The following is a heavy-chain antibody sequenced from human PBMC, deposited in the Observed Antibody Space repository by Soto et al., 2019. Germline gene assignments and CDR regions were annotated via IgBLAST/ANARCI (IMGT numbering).Heavy chain of an antibody. D-gene: IGHD6-19*01. Sequence: GESLKISCNGSGYSFTIYWISWVRQMPGKGLEWMGRIDPSDSYTNYSPSFQGHVTISADKSISTAYLQWSSLKASDTAMYYCARHVVAVAGTTLYYYYGMDVWGQGTTVTVSS. J-gene: IGHJ6*02. CDR1: GYSFTIYW. V-gene: IGHV5-10-1*01. CDR2: IDPSDSYT. CDR3: ARHVVAVAGTTLYYYYGMDV.